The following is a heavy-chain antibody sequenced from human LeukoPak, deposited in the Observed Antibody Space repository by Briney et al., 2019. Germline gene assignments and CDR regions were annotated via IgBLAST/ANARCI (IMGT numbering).Heavy chain of an antibody. J-gene: IGHJ4*02. D-gene: IGHD2-8*02. CDR3: ARVSSTGWLPFDY. Sequence: TGGSLRLSCAASGFTFSSYWMHWVRQTPGKGLVWVSRINSDGSSTNYAASVKGRFTISRDNAKNTMYLQMNSLRADDTAVYYCARVSSTGWLPFDYWGQGTLVTVSS. CDR2: INSDGSST. V-gene: IGHV3-74*01. CDR1: GFTFSSYW.